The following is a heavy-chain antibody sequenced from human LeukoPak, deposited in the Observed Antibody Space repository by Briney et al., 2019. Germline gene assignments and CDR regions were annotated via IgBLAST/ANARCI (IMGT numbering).Heavy chain of an antibody. Sequence: SETLSLTCTVSGGSISSSSYYWGWIRQPPGKGLEWVGSIYYSGRIYYNPSLKSRVTISVNTSKNQFSLKLSSVTAADTAVYYCARLDTAMVTQWFDPWGQGTLVTASS. V-gene: IGHV4-39*01. D-gene: IGHD5-18*01. J-gene: IGHJ5*02. CDR2: IYYSGRI. CDR1: GGSISSSSYY. CDR3: ARLDTAMVTQWFDP.